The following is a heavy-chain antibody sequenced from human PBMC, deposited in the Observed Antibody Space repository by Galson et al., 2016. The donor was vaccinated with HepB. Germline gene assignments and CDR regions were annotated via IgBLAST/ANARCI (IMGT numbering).Heavy chain of an antibody. D-gene: IGHD5-24*01. J-gene: IGHJ5*02. Sequence: SLRLSCAASGFTFSSYGFHWIRQAPGKGLEGVASISYDGDKEHYADSVKGRFTISRDDSNNTLYLQMNTLRPDDTAIYYCAKGRWLEDWFDPWGQGPRVIVSS. CDR1: GFTFSSYG. CDR3: AKGRWLEDWFDP. V-gene: IGHV3-30*18. CDR2: ISYDGDKE.